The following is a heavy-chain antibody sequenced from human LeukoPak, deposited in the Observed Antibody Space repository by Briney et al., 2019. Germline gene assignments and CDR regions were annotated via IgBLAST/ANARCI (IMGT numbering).Heavy chain of an antibody. V-gene: IGHV3-23*01. D-gene: IGHD3-10*01. CDR1: GFTFSNYA. Sequence: GGSLRLSCAASGFTFSNYAMSWVRQAPGKRLEWVSTISGSTENTYYADSVKGRFTISRDNSKNTLYLQMNSLRAEDTAIYYCARAPRKFRGIIVTPLYYFDYWGQGALVTVSS. CDR2: ISGSTENT. J-gene: IGHJ4*02. CDR3: ARAPRKFRGIIVTPLYYFDY.